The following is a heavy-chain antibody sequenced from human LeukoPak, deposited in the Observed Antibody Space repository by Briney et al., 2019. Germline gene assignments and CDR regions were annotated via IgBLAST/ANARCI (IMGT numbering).Heavy chain of an antibody. D-gene: IGHD2-2*01. CDR2: INPNSGGT. V-gene: IGHV1-2*04. CDR3: ARACQEGCQLLSNYAFDI. Sequence: EASVNVSCKASGYTFTGYYMHWVRQAPGQGLEWMGWINPNSGGTNYAQKFQGWVTMTRDTSISTAYMELSRLRSDDTAVYYCARACQEGCQLLSNYAFDIWGQGTMVTVSS. CDR1: GYTFTGYY. J-gene: IGHJ3*02.